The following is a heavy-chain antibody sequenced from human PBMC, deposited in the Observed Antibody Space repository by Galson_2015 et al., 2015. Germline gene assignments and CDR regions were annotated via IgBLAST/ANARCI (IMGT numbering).Heavy chain of an antibody. Sequence: SVKVSCKASGGTFSSYAISWVRQAPGQGLEWMGGIIPIFGTANYAQKFQGRVTITADESASTAYMELSSLRSEDTAVYYCARDGVEVVATPDRHPFPYYYYYYGMDVWGQGTTVTVSS. CDR3: ARDGVEVVATPDRHPFPYYYYYYGMDV. V-gene: IGHV1-69*13. J-gene: IGHJ6*02. CDR2: IIPIFGTA. CDR1: GGTFSSYA. D-gene: IGHD5-12*01.